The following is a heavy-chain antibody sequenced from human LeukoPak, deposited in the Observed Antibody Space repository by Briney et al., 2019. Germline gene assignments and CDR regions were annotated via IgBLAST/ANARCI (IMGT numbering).Heavy chain of an antibody. J-gene: IGHJ5*02. CDR2: INHSGST. CDR3: ARGTGNSRFDP. CDR1: GGSFSTYY. Sequence: PSETLSLTCAVFGGSFSTYYWSWIRQPPGKGLEWIGEINHSGSTNYNPSLKSRVTISVDTSKNQFSLKLSSVTAADTAVYYCARGTGNSRFDPWGQGTLVTVSS. V-gene: IGHV4-34*01. D-gene: IGHD2-8*02.